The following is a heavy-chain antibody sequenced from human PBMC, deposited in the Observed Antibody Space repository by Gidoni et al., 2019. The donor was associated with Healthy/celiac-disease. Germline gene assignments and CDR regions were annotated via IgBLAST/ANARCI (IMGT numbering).Heavy chain of an antibody. CDR2: INYSGST. V-gene: IGHV4-59*01. D-gene: IGHD3-22*01. CDR3: ARWGSLDYYDSSGYSFTGSSHGYFDL. CDR1: GGSLSSYY. J-gene: IGHJ2*01. Sequence: QVQLQESGPGLVKPSETLSLTCTVSGGSLSSYYWSWIRQPPGKGLEWFGYINYSGSTNYNPSLKSRVTISVDTSKNQFSLKLSSVTAADTAVYFCARWGSLDYYDSSGYSFTGSSHGYFDLCGRGTPVTVSS.